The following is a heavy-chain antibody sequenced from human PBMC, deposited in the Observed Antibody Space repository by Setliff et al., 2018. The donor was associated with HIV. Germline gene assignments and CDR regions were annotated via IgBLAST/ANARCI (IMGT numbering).Heavy chain of an antibody. J-gene: IGHJ5*02. D-gene: IGHD1-26*01. Sequence: SETLSLTCAVSGGSISSYYWSWIRQPPGKGLEWIGYIYYSGSTNYNPSLKSRVTISLDTSKMQFSLRLTSVTAADTAVYYCARGFGSLDPWGKGTLVTVSS. CDR3: ARGFGSLDP. CDR2: IYYSGST. V-gene: IGHV4-59*08. CDR1: GGSISSYY.